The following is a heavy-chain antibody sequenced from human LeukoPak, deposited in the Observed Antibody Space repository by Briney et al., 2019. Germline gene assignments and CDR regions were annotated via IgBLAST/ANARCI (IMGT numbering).Heavy chain of an antibody. CDR3: ARGPPYGSGSYYPGDY. CDR2: INSDGGST. Sequence: GGSLRLSCAASGFTFSSHWMHWVRQAPGKGLVWASRINSDGGSTSYADSVKGRFTISRDNAKNTLCLQMNSLRAEDTAVYYCARGPPYGSGSYYPGDYWGQGTLVTVSS. J-gene: IGHJ4*02. V-gene: IGHV3-74*01. D-gene: IGHD3-10*01. CDR1: GFTFSSHW.